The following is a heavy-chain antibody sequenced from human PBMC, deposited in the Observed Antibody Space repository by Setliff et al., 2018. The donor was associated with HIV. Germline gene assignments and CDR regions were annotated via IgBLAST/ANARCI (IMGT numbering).Heavy chain of an antibody. D-gene: IGHD3-3*01. CDR1: GGSFSGYY. CDR2: IYIYNSGST. J-gene: IGHJ4*02. V-gene: IGHV4-59*01. CDR3: ARGVNFDY. Sequence: LETLSLTCSVSGGSFSGYYWSWIRQPPGKGLEWIGYIYIYNSGSTNYNPSLTSRVTISADTSRNQFSLKLTSVTAADTAIYYCARGVNFDYWGQGTQVTVSS.